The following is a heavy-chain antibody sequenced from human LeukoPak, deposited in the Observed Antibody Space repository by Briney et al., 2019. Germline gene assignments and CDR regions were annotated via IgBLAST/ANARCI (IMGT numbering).Heavy chain of an antibody. D-gene: IGHD5-18*01. CDR1: GFTFSSYG. CDR2: IRYDGSNK. CDR3: AKDRGYSYGRPDY. Sequence: GGSLRLSCAASGFTFSSYGMHWVRQAPGKGLEWVAFIRYDGSNKYYEDSVKGRFTISRDNSKNPLFLQMNSLRAEDTAVYYCAKDRGYSYGRPDYWGQGTLVTVSS. V-gene: IGHV3-30*02. J-gene: IGHJ4*02.